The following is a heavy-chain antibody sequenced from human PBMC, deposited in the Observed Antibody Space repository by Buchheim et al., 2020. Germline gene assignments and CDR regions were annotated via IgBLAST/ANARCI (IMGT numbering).Heavy chain of an antibody. Sequence: QLQLQESGPGLVKPSETLSLTCTVSGGPISSSSYYWGWIRQPPGEGLEWIGSINYSGSTYYNPSLKSRVTIYVDTSKNQFSLKLSSVTAADTAVYYCARLSLRGIAAAGTSWGQGTL. CDR1: GGPISSSSYY. J-gene: IGHJ4*02. V-gene: IGHV4-39*01. CDR3: ARLSLRGIAAAGTS. CDR2: INYSGST. D-gene: IGHD6-13*01.